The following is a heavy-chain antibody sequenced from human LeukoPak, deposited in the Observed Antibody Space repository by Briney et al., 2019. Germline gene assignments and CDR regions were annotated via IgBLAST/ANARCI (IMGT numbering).Heavy chain of an antibody. V-gene: IGHV3-23*01. Sequence: QTGGSLRLSCVASGFTFSSYAMNWVRQAPGMGLEWVSVITSSGGSTAYADSVRGRFTISRDNSKDTLYMQMNSLRAEDTAVYYCVTESTGTLDYWGQGILVTVSS. CDR2: ITSSGGST. CDR3: VTESTGTLDY. J-gene: IGHJ4*02. D-gene: IGHD3-9*01. CDR1: GFTFSSYA.